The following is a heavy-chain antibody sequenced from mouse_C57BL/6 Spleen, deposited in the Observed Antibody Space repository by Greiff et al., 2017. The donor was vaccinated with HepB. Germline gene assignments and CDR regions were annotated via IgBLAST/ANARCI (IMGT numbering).Heavy chain of an antibody. CDR1: GYTFTSYW. Sequence: QVQLQQPGAELVKPGASVKLSCKASGYTFTSYWMQWVKQRPGQGLEWIGEIDPSDSYTNYNQKFKGKATLTVDTSSSTAYMQLSSLTSEDSAVYYCARYPSHSYGSTNYWGQGTTPTVSS. CDR2: IDPSDSYT. D-gene: IGHD1-1*01. CDR3: ARYPSHSYGSTNY. J-gene: IGHJ2*01. V-gene: IGHV1-50*01.